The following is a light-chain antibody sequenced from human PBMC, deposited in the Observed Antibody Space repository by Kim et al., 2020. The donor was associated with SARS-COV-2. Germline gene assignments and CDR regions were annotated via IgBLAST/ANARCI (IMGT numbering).Light chain of an antibody. CDR2: KAS. CDR1: ESINIW. J-gene: IGKJ2*01. V-gene: IGKV1-5*03. Sequence: LSASVGDRVTITCRASESINIWLAWYQVKPGKAPKLLIYKASTLESGVPSRFSGSGSGTEFTLTISSLQPEDFATYYCQQYKSLYTFGQGTKLEIK. CDR3: QQYKSLYT.